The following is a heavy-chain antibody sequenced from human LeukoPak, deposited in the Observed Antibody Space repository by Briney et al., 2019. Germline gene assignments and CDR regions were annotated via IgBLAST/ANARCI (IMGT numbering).Heavy chain of an antibody. V-gene: IGHV3-43*02. CDR1: GFTFSNAW. J-gene: IGHJ4*02. Sequence: GGSLRLSCEASGFTFSNAWMSWVRQAPGKGLEWVSLISGNGVSTFYADSVKGRFSISRDNSKNSLSLEMNSLRTEDTAMYYCARESGKFDYWGQGTLVAVSS. CDR3: ARESGKFDY. CDR2: ISGNGVST.